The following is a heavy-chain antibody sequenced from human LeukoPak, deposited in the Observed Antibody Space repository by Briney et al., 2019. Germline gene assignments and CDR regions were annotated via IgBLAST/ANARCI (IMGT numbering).Heavy chain of an antibody. Sequence: HSGGSLRLSCAASGFTLSSYEMHWVRQAPGKGLVWVSRINSDGSRTGYADSVKGRFTISRDNAKNTLYLQMNSLRAEDTAIYYCARELPREVTLDYWGQGTLVTASS. D-gene: IGHD2-21*02. CDR3: ARELPREVTLDY. J-gene: IGHJ4*02. V-gene: IGHV3-74*01. CDR2: INSDGSRT. CDR1: GFTLSSYE.